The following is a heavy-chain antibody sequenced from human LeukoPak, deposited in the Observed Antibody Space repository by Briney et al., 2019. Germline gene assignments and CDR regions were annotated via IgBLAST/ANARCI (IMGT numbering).Heavy chain of an antibody. Sequence: GGSLRLSCAASGFTFDDYTMHWVRQAPGKGLEWVSLISWDGGSTYYADSVKGRFTISRDNSKNSLYLQMNSLRTEDTALYYCAKSAARLVSDYYYYMDVWGKGTTVTVSS. CDR2: ISWDGGST. D-gene: IGHD6-6*01. CDR3: AKSAARLVSDYYYYMDV. J-gene: IGHJ6*03. V-gene: IGHV3-43*01. CDR1: GFTFDDYT.